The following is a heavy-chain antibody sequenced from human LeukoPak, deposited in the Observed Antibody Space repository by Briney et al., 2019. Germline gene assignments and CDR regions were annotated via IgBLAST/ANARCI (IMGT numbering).Heavy chain of an antibody. CDR3: ARGEGATVVDY. CDR2: IYYSGST. J-gene: IGHJ4*02. V-gene: IGHV4-59*01. CDR1: GYSISSYY. D-gene: IGHD1-26*01. Sequence: SETLSLTCTVSGYSISSYYWSWIRQPPGKGLEWIGYIYYSGSTNYNPSLKSRVTISVDTSKNQFSLKLSSVTAADTAVYYCARGEGATVVDYWGQGTLVTVSS.